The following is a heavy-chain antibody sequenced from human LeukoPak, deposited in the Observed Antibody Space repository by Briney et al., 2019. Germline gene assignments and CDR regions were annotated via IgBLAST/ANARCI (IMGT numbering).Heavy chain of an antibody. Sequence: GGSVKVSCKASGYTFTSYGISWVRQAPGQGLEWMGWINPNSGGTNYAQKFQGRVTMTRDTSISTAYMELSRLRSDDTAVYYCARWGSNWNYVRAFDYWGQGTLVTVSS. D-gene: IGHD1-7*01. J-gene: IGHJ4*02. CDR1: GYTFTSYG. V-gene: IGHV1-2*02. CDR2: INPNSGGT. CDR3: ARWGSNWNYVRAFDY.